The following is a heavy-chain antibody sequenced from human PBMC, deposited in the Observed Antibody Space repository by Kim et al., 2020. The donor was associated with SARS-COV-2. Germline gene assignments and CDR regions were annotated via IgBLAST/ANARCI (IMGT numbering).Heavy chain of an antibody. J-gene: IGHJ4*02. D-gene: IGHD6-19*01. CDR1: GFTFSNYA. CDR2: INSGGGTTYYT. V-gene: IGHV3-23*01. CDR3: AKVAGAIRVNPVDY. Sequence: GGSLRLSCAASGFTFSNYAMSWVRQAPGKGLEWVSTINSGGGTTYYTYYADSVKGRFTISRDNSKNTLYLQMNSLRAEDTAVYYCAKVAGAIRVNPVDYWGQGTLVTVSS.